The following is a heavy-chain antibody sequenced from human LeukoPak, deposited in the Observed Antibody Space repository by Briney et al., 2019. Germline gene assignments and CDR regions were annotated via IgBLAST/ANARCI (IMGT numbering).Heavy chain of an antibody. Sequence: GGSLRLSCAASGFTFSDYYMTWIRQAPGKGLEWVSYISSSGNTIYYADSVKGRFTISRDNANNSLSLQMNSLRAEDAAVYYCARGRNWNYGFDYWGQGTLVTVSS. J-gene: IGHJ4*02. CDR1: GFTFSDYY. CDR2: ISSSGNTI. V-gene: IGHV3-11*01. D-gene: IGHD1-7*01. CDR3: ARGRNWNYGFDY.